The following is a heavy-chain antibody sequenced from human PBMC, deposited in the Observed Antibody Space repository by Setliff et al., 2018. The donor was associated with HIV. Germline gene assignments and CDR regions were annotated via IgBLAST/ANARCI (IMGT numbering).Heavy chain of an antibody. V-gene: IGHV4-39*01. D-gene: IGHD3-9*01. CDR2: LYDTGRT. CDR1: GDSVIKNKFY. J-gene: IGHJ6*03. Sequence: KASETLSLTCSVSGDSVIKNKFYWGWIRQAPAKGLEWIGTLYDTGRTYYNPALKSRVSIFVDTTKNEFSLNLRSVTAADTAVYFCVNTGYDGDYYYYYMDVWGKGTTVTVS. CDR3: VNTGYDGDYYYYYMDV.